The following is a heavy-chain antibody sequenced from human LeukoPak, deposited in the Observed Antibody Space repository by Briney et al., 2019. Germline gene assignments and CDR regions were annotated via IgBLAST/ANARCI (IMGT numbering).Heavy chain of an antibody. CDR1: GFTFSSYW. D-gene: IGHD6-13*01. J-gene: IGHJ4*02. Sequence: GGSLRLSCAASGFTFSSYWVSWVRQAPGKGLEWVANIKQDGSVKYYVDSVKGRFTISRDSAKNSLYLQMNSLRAEDTAIYYCVRAGRVATEDWGQGTLVTVSS. V-gene: IGHV3-7*01. CDR3: VRAGRVATED. CDR2: IKQDGSVK.